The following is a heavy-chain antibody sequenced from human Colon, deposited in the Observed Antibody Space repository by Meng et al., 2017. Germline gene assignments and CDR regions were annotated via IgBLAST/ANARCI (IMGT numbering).Heavy chain of an antibody. Sequence: VRLGDPVGGLGTHVGLLRLPCAASGFTFSDYYMNWIRQAPGKGLEWISFISSSGSAMHYADSVKGRFTISRDNAKNSLFLQMNSLRAEDTAVYYCAREGFKDRGFSYDTWGQGTLVTVSS. CDR3: AREGFKDRGFSYDT. CDR1: GFTFSDYY. D-gene: IGHD5-18*01. V-gene: IGHV3-11*01. J-gene: IGHJ4*02. CDR2: ISSSGSAM.